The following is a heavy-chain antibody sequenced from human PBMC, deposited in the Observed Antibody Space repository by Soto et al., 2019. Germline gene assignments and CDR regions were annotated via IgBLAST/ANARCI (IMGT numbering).Heavy chain of an antibody. CDR2: ISYSGST. CDR1: VGSISSGDFY. J-gene: IGHJ5*02. Sequence: ASETLSLTCTFSVGSISSGDFYWSWIRQPPGRGLEWIGYISYSGSTYYSTSLKSRVTISVDTSKNQFSLKLNSVTAADTAVYYCARGGPTGGSYKYNWFDPWGQGTLVTVSS. D-gene: IGHD2-15*01. CDR3: ARGGPTGGSYKYNWFDP. V-gene: IGHV4-30-4*01.